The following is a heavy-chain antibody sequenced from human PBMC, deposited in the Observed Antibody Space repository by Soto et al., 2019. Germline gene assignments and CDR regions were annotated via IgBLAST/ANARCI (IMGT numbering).Heavy chain of an antibody. V-gene: IGHV1-18*01. Sequence: QVHLVHSGSEVQKPGASVKVSCKGSGYAFTTYGITWVRQAPGQGLEWMGWISAHNGNTNYAQKLQGRVTVTRDTSTSTAYMELRSLRSDDTAVFYCARGRYGDYWGQGALVTVSS. J-gene: IGHJ4*02. CDR3: ARGRYGDY. CDR1: GYAFTTYG. D-gene: IGHD1-1*01. CDR2: ISAHNGNT.